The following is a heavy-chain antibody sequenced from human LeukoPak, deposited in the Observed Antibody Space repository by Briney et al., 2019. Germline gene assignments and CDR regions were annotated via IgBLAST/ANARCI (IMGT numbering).Heavy chain of an antibody. V-gene: IGHV1-2*02. CDR2: INPNSGGT. J-gene: IGHJ4*02. Sequence: GASVKVSWKASGYTFTGYYMHWVRQAPGQGLEWMGWINPNSGGTNYAQKFQGRVTMTRDTSISTAYMELSRLRSDDTAVYYCARWEGADYYDSSGYYYPSRVMYYWGQGTLVTVSS. CDR3: ARWEGADYYDSSGYYYPSRVMYY. D-gene: IGHD3-22*01. CDR1: GYTFTGYY.